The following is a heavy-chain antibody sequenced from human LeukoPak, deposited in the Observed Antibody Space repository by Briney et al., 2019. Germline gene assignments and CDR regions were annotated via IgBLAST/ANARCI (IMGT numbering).Heavy chain of an antibody. Sequence: ASVKVSCKASGYTFTSYGISWVRQAPGQGLEWMGGIIPIFGTANYAQKFQGRVTITADKSTSTAYMELSSRRSEDTAVYYCARDFFDSYGSGSYFGYWGQGTLATVSS. CDR1: GYTFTSYG. D-gene: IGHD3-10*01. V-gene: IGHV1-69*06. CDR2: IIPIFGTA. J-gene: IGHJ4*02. CDR3: ARDFFDSYGSGSYFGY.